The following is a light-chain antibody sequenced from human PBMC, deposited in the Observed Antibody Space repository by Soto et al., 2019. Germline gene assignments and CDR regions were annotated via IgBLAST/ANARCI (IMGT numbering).Light chain of an antibody. CDR2: DVS. CDR3: QQYHGYSRT. V-gene: IGKV1-5*01. CDR1: QSISDS. J-gene: IGKJ1*01. Sequence: DIQMTQSPSTLPASVGDRVTITCRASQSISDSLASYQQKPGKAPDLLISDVSSLERGVASRFSGSGSGTEFTLTISSMQPDDFATYYCQQYHGYSRTFGQGTKVDIK.